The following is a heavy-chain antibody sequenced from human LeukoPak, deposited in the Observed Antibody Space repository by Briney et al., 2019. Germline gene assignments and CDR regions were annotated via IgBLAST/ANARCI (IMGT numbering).Heavy chain of an antibody. D-gene: IGHD5-12*01. Sequence: GSLRLSFAASGFTLRSYDMSWVRQAPGKGLEWVAATSGSGGNTYYADSVKGGFTISRDNSKNTLYLQMSSLRAEDTAVYYCAKEYSGYDFDYWGQGTLVTVSS. V-gene: IGHV3-23*01. CDR3: AKEYSGYDFDY. CDR2: TSGSGGNT. J-gene: IGHJ4*02. CDR1: GFTLRSYD.